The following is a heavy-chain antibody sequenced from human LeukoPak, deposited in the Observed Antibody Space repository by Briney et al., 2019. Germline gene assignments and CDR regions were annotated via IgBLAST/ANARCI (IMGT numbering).Heavy chain of an antibody. CDR2: ISGSGGST. V-gene: IGHV3-23*01. CDR1: GFTFNNYA. J-gene: IGHJ6*02. Sequence: PGGSLRLSCAASGFTFNNYAMSWVRQAPGKGLEWVSAISGSGGSTYYADSVKGRFTISRDNSKNTLYLQMNSLRAEDTAVYYCANGYSSGWYVDYGMDVWGQGTTVTVSS. CDR3: ANGYSSGWYVDYGMDV. D-gene: IGHD6-19*01.